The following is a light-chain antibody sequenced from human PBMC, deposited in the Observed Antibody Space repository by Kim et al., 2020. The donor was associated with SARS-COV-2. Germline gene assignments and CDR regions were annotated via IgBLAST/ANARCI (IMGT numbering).Light chain of an antibody. CDR1: QSVTSSY. Sequence: SPGERATLSCRASQSVTSSYLAWYQQKPGQAPKLLIYDASSRATDIPDRFSGSGSGTDFTLTISRLEPEDFALYYCQQYGTSPRTFGQGTKVDIK. V-gene: IGKV3-20*01. J-gene: IGKJ1*01. CDR2: DAS. CDR3: QQYGTSPRT.